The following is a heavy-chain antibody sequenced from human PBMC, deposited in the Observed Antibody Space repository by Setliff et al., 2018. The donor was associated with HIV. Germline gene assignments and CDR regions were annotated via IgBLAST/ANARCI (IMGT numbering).Heavy chain of an antibody. Sequence: PSETLSLTCTVSGASISRGNYYWTWIRQRPGKGLEWIAFIYYSGSTYYSPSLKSRLMISVDTSKNQFSLNMTSVTAADTAVYFCARVVYTYYYMDVWGKGTTVTVPS. J-gene: IGHJ6*03. D-gene: IGHD4-4*01. CDR3: ARVVYTYYYMDV. V-gene: IGHV4-30-4*08. CDR1: GASISRGNYY. CDR2: IYYSGST.